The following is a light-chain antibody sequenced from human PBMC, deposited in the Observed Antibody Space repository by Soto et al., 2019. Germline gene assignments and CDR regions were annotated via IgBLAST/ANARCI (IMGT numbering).Light chain of an antibody. CDR2: GAS. CDR3: QQYGSSHT. J-gene: IGKJ5*01. Sequence: EIILTQSPDTLSLSPGERATLSCRASQTVSSNYLAWCQQRPGQAPRLLIYGASTRAAGIPDRFSGSVSGSDFILTINRLEPEDFAVYYCQQYGSSHTFGQGTRLEIK. V-gene: IGKV3-20*01. CDR1: QTVSSNY.